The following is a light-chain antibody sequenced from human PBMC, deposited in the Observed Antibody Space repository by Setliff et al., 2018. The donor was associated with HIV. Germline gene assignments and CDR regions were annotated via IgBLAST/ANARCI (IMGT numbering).Light chain of an antibody. Sequence: QSALAQPASVSGSPGQSITISCTGTSSDVGGYNYVSWYQQHPGKAPKFMIYDVSKRPSGVSNRFSGSKSGNTASLTISGLQAEGEADYYCSSYTSSSTYVFGTGTKVTVL. CDR1: SSDVGGYNY. V-gene: IGLV2-14*01. CDR2: DVS. J-gene: IGLJ1*01. CDR3: SSYTSSSTYV.